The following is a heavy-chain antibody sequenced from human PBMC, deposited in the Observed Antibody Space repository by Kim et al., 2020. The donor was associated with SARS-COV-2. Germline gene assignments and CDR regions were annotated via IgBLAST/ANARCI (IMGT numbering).Heavy chain of an antibody. D-gene: IGHD2-21*01. CDR2: IFKSGST. Sequence: SETLSLTCTVSGGSISSYSWSWIRQSPGRGLEWIGDIFKSGSTSYSPSLRGRVTVFADMSKNQFSLKLRSVTAVDTAVYYCARLNDVGCGGDCYPWFGPWGPGILVTVSS. CDR1: GGSISSYS. J-gene: IGHJ5*02. CDR3: ARLNDVGCGGDCYPWFGP. V-gene: IGHV4-59*01.